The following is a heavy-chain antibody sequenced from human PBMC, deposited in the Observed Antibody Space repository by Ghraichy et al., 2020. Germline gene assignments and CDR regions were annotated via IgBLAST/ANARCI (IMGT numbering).Heavy chain of an antibody. CDR2: ITSSTYI. Sequence: GESLNISCAASGFTFSTYTMNWVRQAPGKGLEWVSCITSSTYIYYADSAKGRFTISRDNAKNSLYLQMNSLRAEDTAVYYCARYGPDSSDYSNWYFDLWGRGTLVTVSS. CDR1: GFTFSTYT. J-gene: IGHJ2*01. D-gene: IGHD3-22*01. CDR3: ARYGPDSSDYSNWYFDL. V-gene: IGHV3-21*01.